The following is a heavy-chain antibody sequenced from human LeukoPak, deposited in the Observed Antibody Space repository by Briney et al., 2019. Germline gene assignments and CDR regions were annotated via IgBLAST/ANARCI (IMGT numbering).Heavy chain of an antibody. CDR1: GLTFSSYA. CDR3: AKDVGRYSSSWYGH. V-gene: IGHV3-23*01. D-gene: IGHD6-13*01. J-gene: IGHJ5*02. Sequence: PGGSLRLSCAASGLTFSSYAMSWVRQAPGKGLEWVSAISGSGGSTYYADSVKGRFTISRDNSKNTLYLQMNSLRAEDTAVYYCAKDVGRYSSSWYGHWGQGTLVTVSS. CDR2: ISGSGGST.